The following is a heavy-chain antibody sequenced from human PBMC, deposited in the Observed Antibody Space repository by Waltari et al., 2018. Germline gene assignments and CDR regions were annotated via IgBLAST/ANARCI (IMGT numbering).Heavy chain of an antibody. CDR2: IFYSGST. CDR1: GGSISSDDYC. V-gene: IGHV4-30-4*08. J-gene: IGHJ4*02. Sequence: QVQLQESGPGLVKPSQTLSLTCTVSGGSISSDDYCWNWIRQPPGKGLEWIGYIFYSGSTYYNPSLKIRVTISVDTSKTQFSLKLSSVTAADTAVYYCARDSVVAGGGFDYWGQGTLVTVSS. D-gene: IGHD2-15*01. CDR3: ARDSVVAGGGFDY.